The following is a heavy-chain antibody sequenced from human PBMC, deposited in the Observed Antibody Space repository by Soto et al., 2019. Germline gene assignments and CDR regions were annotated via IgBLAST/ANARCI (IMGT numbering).Heavy chain of an antibody. Sequence: GSLRLSCAASGFTFSTYSMNWVRQAPGKGLEWVSSISSTSIYIYYADSVKGRVTISRDNAEKSLYMQMNSLRAEDTAVYYCARDAFYSYGLDVWGQGTTVTVSS. J-gene: IGHJ6*02. V-gene: IGHV3-21*01. CDR3: ARDAFYSYGLDV. CDR1: GFTFSTYS. D-gene: IGHD4-4*01. CDR2: ISSTSIYI.